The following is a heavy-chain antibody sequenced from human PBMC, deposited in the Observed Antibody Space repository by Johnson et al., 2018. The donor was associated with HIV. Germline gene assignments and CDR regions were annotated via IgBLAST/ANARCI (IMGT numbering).Heavy chain of an antibody. D-gene: IGHD6-13*01. CDR3: ARARARRSSRDAFDI. J-gene: IGHJ3*02. CDR2: INWNGGTP. V-gene: IGHV3-20*04. CDR1: GFTFDEYD. Sequence: VQLVESGGDVARPGGSLRLSCEASGFTFDEYDMSWVRQAPGKGLEWVSSINWNGGTPGSADSVKGRFTISRDNSKNTLYLQMNSLRAEDTAVYYFARARARRSSRDAFDIWGQGTMVTVSS.